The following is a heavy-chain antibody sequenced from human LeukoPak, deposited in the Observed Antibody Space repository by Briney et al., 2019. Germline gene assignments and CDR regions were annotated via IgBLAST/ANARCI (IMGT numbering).Heavy chain of an antibody. D-gene: IGHD3-10*01. CDR3: ASNYYCSGSYYNSYYYYMDV. J-gene: IGHJ6*03. CDR2: IIPIFGTA. V-gene: IGHV1-69*05. CDR1: GGTFSSYA. Sequence: SVKVSCKASGGTFSSYAISWVRQAPGQGLEWMGGIIPIFGTANYAQKFQGRVTITTDESTSTAYMELSSLRSEDTAVYYCASNYYCSGSYYNSYYYYMDVWGKGTTVTVSS.